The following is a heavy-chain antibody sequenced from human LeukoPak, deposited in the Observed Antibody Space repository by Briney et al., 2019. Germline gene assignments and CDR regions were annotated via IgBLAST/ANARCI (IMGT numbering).Heavy chain of an antibody. V-gene: IGHV3-74*01. CDR2: INSDGSST. D-gene: IGHD2-2*01. CDR3: AREACSSTSCFLVP. J-gene: IGHJ5*02. CDR1: GFTFSSYW. Sequence: GGSLRLSCAASGFTFSSYWMHWVRQAPGKGLAWVSRINSDGSSTSYADSVKGRFTISRDNAKNTLYLQMNSLRAEDTAVYYCAREACSSTSCFLVPWGQGTLVTVSS.